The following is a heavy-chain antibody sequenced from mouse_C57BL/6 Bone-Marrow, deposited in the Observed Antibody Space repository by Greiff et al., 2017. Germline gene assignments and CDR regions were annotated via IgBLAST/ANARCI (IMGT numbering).Heavy chain of an antibody. CDR1: GYTFTSYG. CDR3: ATHDGYYWFAY. V-gene: IGHV1-81*01. J-gene: IGHJ3*01. D-gene: IGHD2-3*01. Sequence: VQLQQSGAELARPGASVKLSCKASGYTFTSYGISWVKQRTGQGLEWIGEIYPRSGNTYYNEKFKGKATLTSDKSSSTAYRELRSLTSEDSAVYFCATHDGYYWFAYWGQGTLVTVSA. CDR2: IYPRSGNT.